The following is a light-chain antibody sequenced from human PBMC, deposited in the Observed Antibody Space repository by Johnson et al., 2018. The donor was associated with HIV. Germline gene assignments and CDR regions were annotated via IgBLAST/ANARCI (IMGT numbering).Light chain of an antibody. CDR2: ENN. CDR1: TYNIGNNY. J-gene: IGLJ1*01. CDR3: GTWDSSLRVGF. Sequence: QSVLTQPPSVSAAPGQKVTISCSGSTYNIGNNYVSWYQQLPGTAPKLLIYENNKRPSGIPDRFSGSKSGTSATLGITGLQTGDEADYYCGTWDSSLRVGFFGTGTKVTVL. V-gene: IGLV1-51*02.